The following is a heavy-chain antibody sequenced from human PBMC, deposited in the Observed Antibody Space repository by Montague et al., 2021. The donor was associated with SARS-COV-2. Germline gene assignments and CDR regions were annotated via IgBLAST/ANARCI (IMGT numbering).Heavy chain of an antibody. V-gene: IGHV4-4*07. J-gene: IGHJ4*02. D-gene: IGHD6-6*01. CDR3: ARTPTRPLSLDS. CDR2: VTTSGTT. Sequence: SETLSLTCAVSGXSITGFSWSWVRQPAGKGLEWIGRVTTSGTTNYSPSRRSRVTMSVDTSKNQFSLNLNSVTAADTAIYYCARTPTRPLSLDSWGQGTLVTVSS. CDR1: GXSITGFS.